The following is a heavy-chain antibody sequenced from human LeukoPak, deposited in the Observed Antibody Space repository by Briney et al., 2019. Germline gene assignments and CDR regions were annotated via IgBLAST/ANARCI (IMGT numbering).Heavy chain of an antibody. CDR2: MNPNSRNT. V-gene: IGHV1-8*02. Sequence: ASVKVSCKASGYTFTSYAMNWVRQAPGQGLEWMGWMNPNSRNTGYAQRFQGRVTMTRSTSISTAYMELSSLRSEDTAVYYCARKFLGSRGYYFDYWGQGTLVTVSS. CDR1: GYTFTSYA. D-gene: IGHD3-10*01. CDR3: ARKFLGSRGYYFDY. J-gene: IGHJ4*02.